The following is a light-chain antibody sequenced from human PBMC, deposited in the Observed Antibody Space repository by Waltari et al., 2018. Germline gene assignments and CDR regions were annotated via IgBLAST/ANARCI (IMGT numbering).Light chain of an antibody. CDR3: QSSDSSGLHWV. V-gene: IGLV3-25*03. CDR1: RWQRK. CDR2: KDN. J-gene: IGLJ3*02. Sequence: SYELTQPPPVPVPPGRTAGTTGLEERWQRKKPNGYQQKPGQAPILVIYKDNERPSGIPERISGSSSGTTVTLNISGVQAEDEADYYCQSSDSSGLHWVFGGGTKLTVL.